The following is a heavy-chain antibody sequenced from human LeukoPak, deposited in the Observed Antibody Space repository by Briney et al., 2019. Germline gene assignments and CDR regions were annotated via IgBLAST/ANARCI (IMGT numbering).Heavy chain of an antibody. D-gene: IGHD6-19*01. CDR2: ISSSGSTI. Sequence: PGGSLRLSCAAPGFTFSDYYMSWIRQAPGKGLEWVSYISSSGSTIYYADSVKGRFTISRDNAKNSLLLQMNSLRAEDTAVYYCARRAYSSGWYFFDYWGQGTLVTVSS. CDR1: GFTFSDYY. CDR3: ARRAYSSGWYFFDY. J-gene: IGHJ4*02. V-gene: IGHV3-11*01.